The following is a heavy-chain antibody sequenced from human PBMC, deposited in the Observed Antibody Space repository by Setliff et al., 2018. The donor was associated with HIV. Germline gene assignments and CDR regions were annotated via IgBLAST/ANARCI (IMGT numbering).Heavy chain of an antibody. CDR1: GTSFSDYY. D-gene: IGHD3-3*01. CDR3: ARDRRSIFGVDTKNWFDP. CDR2: VNHSGTT. V-gene: IGHV4-34*01. Sequence: PSETLSLTCAVYGTSFSDYYWTWIRQPPGKGLEWIGEVNHSGTTNYNTSLKSRVTISGDTSKKQFSLKLSSVTAADTAVYYWARDRRSIFGVDTKNWFDPWGQGTLVTVSS. J-gene: IGHJ5*02.